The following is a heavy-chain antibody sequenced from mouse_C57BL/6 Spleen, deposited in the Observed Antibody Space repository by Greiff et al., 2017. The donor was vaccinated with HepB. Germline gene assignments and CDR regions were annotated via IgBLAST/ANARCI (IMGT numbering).Heavy chain of an antibody. CDR2: ISSGGDYI. D-gene: IGHD2-4*01. J-gene: IGHJ4*01. V-gene: IGHV5-9-1*02. CDR1: GFTFSSYA. CDR3: TRPYDYDEGNAMDY. Sequence: VQLKESGEGLVKPGGSLKLSCAASGFTFSSYAMSWVRQTPEKRLEWVAYISSGGDYIYYADTVKGRYTISRDNARNTLYLQMSSLKSEDTAMYYCTRPYDYDEGNAMDYWGKGTSVTVSS.